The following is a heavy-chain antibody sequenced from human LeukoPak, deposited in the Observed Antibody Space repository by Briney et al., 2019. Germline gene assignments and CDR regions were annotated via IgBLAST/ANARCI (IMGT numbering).Heavy chain of an antibody. D-gene: IGHD2-8*02. CDR1: GFTFSSYG. Sequence: GGSLRLSCAASGFTFSSYGMHWVRQAPGKGLEWVAFIRYDGSNKYYADSVKGRFTISRDNSKNTVHLQMSSLRAADTALYSCARDLTGKYYIAYWGQGTLVTVSS. J-gene: IGHJ4*02. V-gene: IGHV3-30*02. CDR3: ARDLTGKYYIAY. CDR2: IRYDGSNK.